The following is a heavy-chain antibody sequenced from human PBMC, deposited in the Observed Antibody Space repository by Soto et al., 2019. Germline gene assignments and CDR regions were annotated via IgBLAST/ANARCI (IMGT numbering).Heavy chain of an antibody. CDR1: GFTFSSYA. J-gene: IGHJ6*02. CDR3: ARPSHYYGSGRGRYYYYCMDV. CDR2: ISYDGSNK. Sequence: QVQLVESGGGVVQPGRSLRLSCAASGFTFSSYAMHWVRQAPGKGLEWVAVISYDGSNKYYADSVKGRFTISRDNSKNTMYLQMTSLRAEDTAVYYCARPSHYYGSGRGRYYYYCMDVWGQGTTVTVSS. D-gene: IGHD3-10*01. V-gene: IGHV3-30-3*01.